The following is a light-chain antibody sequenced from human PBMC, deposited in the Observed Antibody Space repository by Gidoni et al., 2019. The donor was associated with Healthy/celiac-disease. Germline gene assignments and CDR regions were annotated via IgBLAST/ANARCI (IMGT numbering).Light chain of an antibody. CDR1: KLGDKY. CDR2: QDS. Sequence: SYELPQPPSVSVSPGQTASNTCSGDKLGDKYACWYQQKPGQSPVLVIYQDSKRPSGIPARFSGSNSGNTATLTISGTQAMDEADYYCQAWDSSTVVFGGGTKLTVL. V-gene: IGLV3-1*01. CDR3: QAWDSSTVV. J-gene: IGLJ2*01.